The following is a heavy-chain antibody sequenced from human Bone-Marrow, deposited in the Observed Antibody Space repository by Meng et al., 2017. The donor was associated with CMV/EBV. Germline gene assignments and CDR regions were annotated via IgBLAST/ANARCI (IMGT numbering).Heavy chain of an antibody. CDR3: AGHDYAYDAFDI. CDR1: GFTFDDYA. J-gene: IGHJ3*02. V-gene: IGHV3-9*01. CDR2: ISWNSGSI. Sequence: GGSLRLSCAASGFTFDDYAMHWVRQAPGKGLEWVSGISWNSGSIGYADSVKGRFTISRDNAKNSVYLQMHSLRTEDTAVYYCAGHDYAYDAFDIWGQGTKVTVSS. D-gene: IGHD4-17*01.